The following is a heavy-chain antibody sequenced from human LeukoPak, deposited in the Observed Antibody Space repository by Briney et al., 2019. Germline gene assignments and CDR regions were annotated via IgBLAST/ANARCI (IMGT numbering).Heavy chain of an antibody. CDR1: GFTLSYHW. V-gene: IGHV3-74*01. CDR2: INTDGMTT. J-gene: IGHJ4*02. Sequence: GGSLRLSCAASGFTLSYHWMHWVRQAPGKGLVWVARINTDGMTTNYADSVNGRSTISRDNAKNTIYLQMNSLRAEDTALYFCARTIRAATGNDYWGQGTLVTVSS. D-gene: IGHD6-13*01. CDR3: ARTIRAATGNDY.